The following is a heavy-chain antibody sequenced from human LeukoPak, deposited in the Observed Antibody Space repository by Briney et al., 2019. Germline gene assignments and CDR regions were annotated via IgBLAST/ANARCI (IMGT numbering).Heavy chain of an antibody. CDR2: VYYSGST. CDR3: AREKTAYYYDRSGFSEGAFDV. J-gene: IGHJ3*01. Sequence: SQTLSLTCTVSGXSISSGGEYWSWIRHLPEKGLEWIGYVYYSGSTYYNPSLKSRITMSVDTSENQFSLKLTSVTAADTAVYYCAREKTAYYYDRSGFSEGAFDVWGQGTMVTVSS. V-gene: IGHV4-31*03. CDR1: GXSISSGGEY. D-gene: IGHD3-22*01.